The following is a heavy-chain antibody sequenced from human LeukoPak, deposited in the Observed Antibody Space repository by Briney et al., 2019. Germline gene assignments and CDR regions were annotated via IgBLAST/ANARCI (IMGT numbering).Heavy chain of an antibody. CDR1: GFTFSTYW. CDR2: INNEGSGT. J-gene: IGHJ6*02. CDR3: ARGRYYAMDV. Sequence: PGGSLRLSCAASGFTFSTYWMHWVRQAPGKGLVWVSRINNEGSGTGYADSVKGRFTISRDNAKHTLFLQMNSLRAEDTAVYYCARGRYYAMDVWGQGTTVTVSS. V-gene: IGHV3-74*01.